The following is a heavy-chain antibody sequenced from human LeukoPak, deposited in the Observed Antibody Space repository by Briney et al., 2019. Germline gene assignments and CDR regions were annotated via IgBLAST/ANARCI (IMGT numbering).Heavy chain of an antibody. V-gene: IGHV4-39*01. Sequence: SETLSLTCTVSGGSISSSAYWGWIRQPPGKGLEWIGSIYYSKNTYYNPSLKSRVTISADTSKNQFSLTLGSVNATDTAVYYCVSPRGFSYGYFDYWGQGTLVTVSS. CDR1: GGSISSSAY. CDR3: VSPRGFSYGYFDY. D-gene: IGHD5-18*01. J-gene: IGHJ4*02. CDR2: IYYSKNT.